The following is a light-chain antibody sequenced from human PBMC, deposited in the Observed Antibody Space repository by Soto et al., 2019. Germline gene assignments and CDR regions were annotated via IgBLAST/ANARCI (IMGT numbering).Light chain of an antibody. J-gene: IGLJ3*02. CDR1: SSDVGGNDY. CDR2: EVS. Sequence: QSALTQPASVSGSPGQSITISCTGTSSDVGGNDYVSWYQQHPGKAPKFLIYEVSYRPSGVSDRFSGSKSGNTASLIISGLQAEDEADYYCISYSTTTALVFGGGTKVTVL. V-gene: IGLV2-14*01. CDR3: ISYSTTTALV.